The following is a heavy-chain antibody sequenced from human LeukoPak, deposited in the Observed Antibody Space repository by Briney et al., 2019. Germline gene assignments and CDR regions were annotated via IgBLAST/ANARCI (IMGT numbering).Heavy chain of an antibody. V-gene: IGHV4-30-2*01. D-gene: IGHD3-9*01. Sequence: SETLSLTCAVSGGSISSGGYSWSWIRQPPGKGLEWIGYIYHSGSTYYNPSLKSRVTISVDRSKNQFSLKLSSVTAADTAVYYCARGNYDILTGYYRTSIRFDPWGQGTLVTVSS. J-gene: IGHJ5*02. CDR3: ARGNYDILTGYYRTSIRFDP. CDR2: IYHSGST. CDR1: GGSISSGGYS.